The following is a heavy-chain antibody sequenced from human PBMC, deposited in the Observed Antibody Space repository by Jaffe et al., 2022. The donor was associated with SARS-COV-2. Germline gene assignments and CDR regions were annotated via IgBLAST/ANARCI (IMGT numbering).Heavy chain of an antibody. D-gene: IGHD3-22*01. CDR3: ARVLNYYDSSGYYGFYFDY. CDR2: IYTSGST. Sequence: QVQLQESGPGLVKPSETLSLTCTVSGGSISSYYWSWIRQPAGKGLEWIGRIYTSGSTNYNPSLKSRVTMSVDTSKNQFSLKLSSVTAADTAVYYCARVLNYYDSSGYYGFYFDYWGQGTLVTVSS. J-gene: IGHJ4*02. CDR1: GGSISSYY. V-gene: IGHV4-4*07.